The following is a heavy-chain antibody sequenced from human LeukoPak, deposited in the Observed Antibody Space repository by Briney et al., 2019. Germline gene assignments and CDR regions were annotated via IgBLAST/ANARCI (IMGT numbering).Heavy chain of an antibody. CDR2: IRYDGSNK. D-gene: IGHD3-22*01. CDR3: ANLDDSHYYDSSGYRERGIDY. Sequence: GGSLRLSCAESGFTFSSYGMHWVRQAPGKGLEWVAFIRYDGSNKYYADSVKGRFTISRDNSKNTLYLQMNSLRAEDTAVYYCANLDDSHYYDSSGYRERGIDYWGQGTLVTVSS. J-gene: IGHJ4*02. V-gene: IGHV3-30*02. CDR1: GFTFSSYG.